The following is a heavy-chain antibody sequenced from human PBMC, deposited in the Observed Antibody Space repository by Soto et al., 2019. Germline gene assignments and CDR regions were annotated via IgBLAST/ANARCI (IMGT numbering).Heavy chain of an antibody. J-gene: IGHJ4*02. D-gene: IGHD6-13*01. Sequence: QVQLVQSGAEVKKPGASVKVSCKASGYTFTSYDINWVRQATGQGREWMGWMNPNSGNTGYAQKFQGRVTMTRNTSISTAYMELSSLRSEDTAVYYCARKYSSSWYAGALDYWGQGTLVTVSS. V-gene: IGHV1-8*01. CDR1: GYTFTSYD. CDR2: MNPNSGNT. CDR3: ARKYSSSWYAGALDY.